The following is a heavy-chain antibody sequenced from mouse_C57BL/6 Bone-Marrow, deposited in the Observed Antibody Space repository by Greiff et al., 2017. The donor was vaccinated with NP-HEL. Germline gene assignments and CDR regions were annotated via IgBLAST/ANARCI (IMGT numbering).Heavy chain of an antibody. V-gene: IGHV1-80*01. J-gene: IGHJ2*01. CDR1: GYAFSSYW. Sequence: QVQLKESGAELVKPGASVKISCKASGYAFSSYWMNWVKQRPGKGLEWIGQIYPGDGDTNYNGKFKGKATLTADKSSSTAYMQLSSLTSEDSAVDFCARYYGSSYYFDYWGQGTTLTVSS. CDR3: ARYYGSSYYFDY. CDR2: IYPGDGDT. D-gene: IGHD1-1*01.